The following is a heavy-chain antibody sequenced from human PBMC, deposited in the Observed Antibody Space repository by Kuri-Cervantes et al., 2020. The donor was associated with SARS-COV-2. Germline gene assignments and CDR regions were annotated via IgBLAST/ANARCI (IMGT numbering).Heavy chain of an antibody. CDR3: ARAPCGGDCYSYAFDI. CDR1: GGTFSSYA. J-gene: IGHJ3*02. V-gene: IGHV1-69*13. CDR2: IIPMFGTA. Sequence: SVKVSCKASGGTFSSYAISWVRQATGQGLEWMGGIIPMFGTANYAQKFQGRVTITADESTSTAYMELSSLRSGDTAGYYCARAPCGGDCYSYAFDIWGQGTMVTVSS. D-gene: IGHD2-21*01.